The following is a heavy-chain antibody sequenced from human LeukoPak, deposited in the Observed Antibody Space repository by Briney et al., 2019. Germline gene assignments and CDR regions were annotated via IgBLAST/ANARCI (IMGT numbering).Heavy chain of an antibody. J-gene: IGHJ4*02. CDR3: ARHPNSDFWSGSRDFDY. V-gene: IGHV1-18*01. Sequence: ASVKVSCKASGYTFTSYGISWVRQAPGQGLEWMGWVSDYNGNTNYARKFQGRVTMTMDTSTSTAYMELRSLRSDDTAVYYCARHPNSDFWSGSRDFDYWGQGTLVTVSS. D-gene: IGHD3-3*01. CDR1: GYTFTSYG. CDR2: VSDYNGNT.